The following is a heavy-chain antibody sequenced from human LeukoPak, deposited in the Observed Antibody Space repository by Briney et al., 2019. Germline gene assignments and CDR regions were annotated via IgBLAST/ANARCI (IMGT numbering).Heavy chain of an antibody. CDR1: VSTFTGYY. D-gene: IGHD1-26*01. V-gene: IGHV1-2*02. Sequence: GASVKLSCKASVSTFTGYYIHWVRQAPGHGLEWRGWINPTSGDTNYAQNFQGRVTMTKDTSITTDYMDLRRVRSDDTAVYYCAHKRGGVSYYFRGTYDAFYVWGQGTM. CDR3: AHKRGGVSYYFRGTYDAFYV. CDR2: INPTSGDT. J-gene: IGHJ3*01.